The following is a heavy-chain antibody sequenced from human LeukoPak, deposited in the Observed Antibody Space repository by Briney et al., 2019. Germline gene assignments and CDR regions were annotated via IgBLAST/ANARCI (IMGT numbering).Heavy chain of an antibody. CDR1: GFTVSSYE. D-gene: IGHD3-22*01. CDR3: ARGLIDYFDY. Sequence: GGSLRLSCAASGFTVSSYERSWVRQAAGEGLEWVSYISSSGSTIYYADSVKGRFTISRDNAKNSLYLQMNSLRAEDTAVYYCARGLIDYFDYWGQGTLVTVSS. V-gene: IGHV3-48*03. CDR2: ISSSGSTI. J-gene: IGHJ4*02.